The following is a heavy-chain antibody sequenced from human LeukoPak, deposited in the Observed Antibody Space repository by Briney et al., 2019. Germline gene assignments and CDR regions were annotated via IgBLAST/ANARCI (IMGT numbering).Heavy chain of an antibody. D-gene: IGHD3-16*01. CDR1: GFTFSSYG. Sequence: GGSLRLSCAASGFTFSSYGMHWVRQAPGKGLEWVAVIWYDGSNKYYADSVKGRFTISRDNSKNTLYLQMNSLRADDTAIYYCARNQQLGGHSYYYYGMDVWGQGTTVTVSS. J-gene: IGHJ6*02. CDR3: ARNQQLGGHSYYYYGMDV. V-gene: IGHV3-33*01. CDR2: IWYDGSNK.